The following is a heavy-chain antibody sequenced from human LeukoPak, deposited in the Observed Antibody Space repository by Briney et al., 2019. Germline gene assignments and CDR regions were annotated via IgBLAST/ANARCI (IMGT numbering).Heavy chain of an antibody. CDR1: GYTFTSYG. CDR3: ARDRRGILTGYSVDY. D-gene: IGHD3-9*01. CDR2: ISAYNGNT. J-gene: IGHJ4*02. V-gene: IGHV1-18*01. Sequence: GASVKASCKASGYTFTSYGISWVRQAPGQGLEWMGWISAYNGNTNYAQKLQGRVTMTTDTSTSTAYMELRSLRSDDTAVYYCARDRRGILTGYSVDYWGQGTLVTVSS.